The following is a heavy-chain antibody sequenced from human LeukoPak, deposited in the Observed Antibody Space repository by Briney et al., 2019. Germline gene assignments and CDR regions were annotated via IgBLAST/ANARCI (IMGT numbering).Heavy chain of an antibody. J-gene: IGHJ4*02. CDR1: GFSFSAYW. CDR2: IQQDGSVK. CDR3: ARDPDSSAFDL. V-gene: IGHV3-7*01. Sequence: GGSLRLSCAASGFSFSAYWMSWVRQTPEKGLEFVANIQQDGSVKNYMDSLKGRSTIPRDNARESLYLEINSLRADDTAVYYCARDPDSSAFDLWGQGALVTVSS.